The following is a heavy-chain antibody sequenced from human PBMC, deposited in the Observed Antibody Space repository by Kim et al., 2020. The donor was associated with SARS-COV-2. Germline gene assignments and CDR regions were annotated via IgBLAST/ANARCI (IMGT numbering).Heavy chain of an antibody. CDR1: GGSFSGYY. CDR3: ARGGGDGGGDCYSFGLDDWFDP. D-gene: IGHD2-21*02. J-gene: IGHJ5*02. V-gene: IGHV4-34*01. CDR2: INHSGST. Sequence: SETLSLTCAVYGGSFSGYYWSWIRQPPGKGLEWIGEINHSGSTNYNPSLKSRVTISVDTSKNKFSLKLSSVTAADTAVYYCARGGGDGGGDCYSFGLDDWFDPWGQGTLVTVSS.